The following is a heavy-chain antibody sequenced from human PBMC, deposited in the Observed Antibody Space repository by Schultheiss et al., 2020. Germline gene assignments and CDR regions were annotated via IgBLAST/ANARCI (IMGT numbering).Heavy chain of an antibody. D-gene: IGHD3-3*01. V-gene: IGHV3-33*01. J-gene: IGHJ4*02. Sequence: WGSLRLSCAASGFTFSRHAMHWVRQAPGKGLEWVAFIWYDGSSKYYADSVKGRFTISRDNSKSTLYLQMNSLRAEDTALYYCARGALYNPPDSWGQGTPVTVSS. CDR2: IWYDGSSK. CDR1: GFTFSRHA. CDR3: ARGALYNPPDS.